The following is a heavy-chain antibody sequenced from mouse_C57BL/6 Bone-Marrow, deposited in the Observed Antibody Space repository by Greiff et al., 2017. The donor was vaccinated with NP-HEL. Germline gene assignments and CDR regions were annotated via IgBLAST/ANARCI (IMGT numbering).Heavy chain of an antibody. CDR1: GYTFTSYG. CDR3: AREEVPRYGSFAY. J-gene: IGHJ3*01. Sequence: QVQLQQSGAELARPGASVKLSCKASGYTFTSYGISWVKQRTGQGLEWIGEIYPRSGNTYYNEKFTGKATLTASKTSSTENMELRSLTSEDSAVYFCAREEVPRYGSFAYWGQGTLVTVSA. CDR2: IYPRSGNT. D-gene: IGHD1-1*01. V-gene: IGHV1-81*01.